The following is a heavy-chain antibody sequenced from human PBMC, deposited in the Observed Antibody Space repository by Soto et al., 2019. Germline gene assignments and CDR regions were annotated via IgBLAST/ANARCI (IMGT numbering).Heavy chain of an antibody. D-gene: IGHD6-13*01. CDR2: ISYDGSNK. V-gene: IGHV3-30*18. CDR1: GFTFSSYG. CDR3: EKFWTAAAGTDFDY. Sequence: QVQLVESGGGVVQPGRSLRLSCAASGFTFSSYGMHWVRQAPGKGLEWVAVISYDGSNKYYADSVKGRFTISRDNSKNTLYLQMNSLRAEDTAVYYCEKFWTAAAGTDFDYWGQGTLVTVSS. J-gene: IGHJ4*02.